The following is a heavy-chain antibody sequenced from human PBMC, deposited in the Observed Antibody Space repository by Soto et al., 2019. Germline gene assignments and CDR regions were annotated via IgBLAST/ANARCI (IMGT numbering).Heavy chain of an antibody. Sequence: PGGSLRLSCAASGVTFSSYGMHWVRQAPGKGLEWVAVIWYDGRNTYYADSVKGRFTISGDNSKNTLYLQMNSLRAEDTAVYYCARTAYYYDSSGYYFDCWGQGTLVTVSS. D-gene: IGHD3-22*01. J-gene: IGHJ4*02. CDR3: ARTAYYYDSSGYYFDC. V-gene: IGHV3-33*01. CDR1: GVTFSSYG. CDR2: IWYDGRNT.